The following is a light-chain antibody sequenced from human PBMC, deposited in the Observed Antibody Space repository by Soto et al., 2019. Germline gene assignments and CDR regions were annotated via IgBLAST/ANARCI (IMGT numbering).Light chain of an antibody. CDR3: LQARQTSLS. CDR1: QSLLHSNVYNY. J-gene: IGKJ5*01. CDR2: LFS. Sequence: EIVLTQSPLSLPVTPGEPASISCRSSQSLLHSNVYNYVDWYLQKPAQSPQLLIYLFSMRASGFTDRCSGSGSFTDFTLKISEVEEEDVGLYYCLQARQTSLSSGQETRVEIK. V-gene: IGKV2-28*01.